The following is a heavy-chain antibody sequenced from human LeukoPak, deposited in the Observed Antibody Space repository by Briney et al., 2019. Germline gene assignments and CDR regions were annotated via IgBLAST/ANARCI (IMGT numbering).Heavy chain of an antibody. CDR3: ARGPYYDSWSGAGY. D-gene: IGHD3-3*01. Sequence: ASVKVSCKASGYTFRDFGISWVRQAPGQGLEGMGWITTYNGNTNYIQKLQGTVTMTTDTSTSTAYMELRSLSSDDTAVYYCARGPYYDSWSGAGYWGQGTLVTVSS. V-gene: IGHV1-18*01. J-gene: IGHJ4*02. CDR1: GYTFRDFG. CDR2: ITTYNGNT.